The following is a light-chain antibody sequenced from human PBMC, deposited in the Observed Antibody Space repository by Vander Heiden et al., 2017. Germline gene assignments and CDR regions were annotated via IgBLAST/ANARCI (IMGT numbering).Light chain of an antibody. CDR1: QSVSSSY. CDR2: GAS. Sequence: EFVLTQSPGTLSLSPGDRATLSCRPSQSVSSSYLAWYQQKSGQAPRLLIYGASSRATGIPDRFSGSGSGTDFTLTISRLEPEDFAVYYCQQYGSSPRTFGQGTKVEIK. J-gene: IGKJ1*01. CDR3: QQYGSSPRT. V-gene: IGKV3-20*01.